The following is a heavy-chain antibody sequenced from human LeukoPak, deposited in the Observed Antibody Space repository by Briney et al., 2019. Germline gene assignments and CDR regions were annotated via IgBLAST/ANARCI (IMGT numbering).Heavy chain of an antibody. J-gene: IGHJ4*02. D-gene: IGHD6-13*01. CDR2: ISSTSSYI. V-gene: IGHV3-21*01. CDR1: GFTFSYYS. CDR3: ARDRSSSWFKRVY. Sequence: PGGSLRLSCAASGFTFSYYSMNWVRQAPGKGLEWVSSISSTSSYIYYADSVKGRFTISRDNAKNSLYLQMNSLRAEDTAVYYCARDRSSSWFKRVYWGQGTLVTVSS.